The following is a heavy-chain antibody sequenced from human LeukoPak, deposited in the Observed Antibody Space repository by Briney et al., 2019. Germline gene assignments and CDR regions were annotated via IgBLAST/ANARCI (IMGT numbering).Heavy chain of an antibody. CDR3: ARHHDPYNWFDP. D-gene: IGHD1-14*01. V-gene: IGHV1-8*01. J-gene: IGHJ5*02. CDR1: GYTFTSYD. Sequence: ASVKVSCKASGYTFTSYDINWVRQATGQGLEWMGWMNPNSGNTGYAQKFQGRVTMTRNTSISTAYMELSSLRSEDTAVYYCARHHDPYNWFDPWGQGTLVTVSS. CDR2: MNPNSGNT.